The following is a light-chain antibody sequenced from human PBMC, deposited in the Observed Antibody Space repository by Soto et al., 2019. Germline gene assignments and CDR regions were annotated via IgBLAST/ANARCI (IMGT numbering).Light chain of an antibody. V-gene: IGKV3-11*01. CDR1: QNVRFY. J-gene: IGKJ1*01. CDR2: DAS. Sequence: EIVLTQSPATLSLSPGERATLSCRASQNVRFYLAWYQQKPGQTPRLLIYDASKRASGIPARFSGSGSGTDFTLTISSREPENFAVYYCQQRTNWSLTFGRGTKVEVK. CDR3: QQRTNWSLT.